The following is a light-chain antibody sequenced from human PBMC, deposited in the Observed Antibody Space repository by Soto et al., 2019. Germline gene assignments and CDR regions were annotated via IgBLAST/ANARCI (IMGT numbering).Light chain of an antibody. V-gene: IGKV3-20*01. CDR3: HQYDYSPPWT. Sequence: EIVLTQSPGTLSLSPGERATLSCRASQSISSRYLAWYQQKPGQAPRLLIYGVSGRATGIPDRFSGSGSGTDFTLTISRLEPEDFAVYYCHQYDYSPPWTFGQGTKVEIK. J-gene: IGKJ1*01. CDR2: GVS. CDR1: QSISSRY.